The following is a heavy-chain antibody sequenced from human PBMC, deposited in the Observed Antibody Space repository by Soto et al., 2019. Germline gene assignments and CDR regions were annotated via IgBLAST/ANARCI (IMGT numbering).Heavy chain of an antibody. CDR1: GFTFSSYG. CDR2: IWYDGSNK. Sequence: GSLRLSCAASGFTFSSYGMHWVRQAPGKGLEWVAVIWYDGSNKYYADSVKGRFTISRDNSRNTLYLQMNSLRAEDTAVYYCARDRAVIAAAGPFDYWGQGTLVTVSS. CDR3: ARDRAVIAAAGPFDY. V-gene: IGHV3-33*01. D-gene: IGHD6-13*01. J-gene: IGHJ4*02.